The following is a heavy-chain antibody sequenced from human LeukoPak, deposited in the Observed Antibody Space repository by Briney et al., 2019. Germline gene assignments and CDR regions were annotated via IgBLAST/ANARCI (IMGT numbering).Heavy chain of an antibody. CDR3: AKSDQLVPAFDH. J-gene: IGHJ4*02. V-gene: IGHV3-9*01. D-gene: IGHD6-6*01. CDR2: ISWNSGSI. CDR1: GFTFDDYA. Sequence: GGSLRLSCAASGFTFDDYAMHWVRQAPGKGLEWVSGISWNSGSIGYADSVKGRFTISRDNAKNSLYLQMNSLRAEDTALYYCAKSDQLVPAFDHWGQGTLVTVSS.